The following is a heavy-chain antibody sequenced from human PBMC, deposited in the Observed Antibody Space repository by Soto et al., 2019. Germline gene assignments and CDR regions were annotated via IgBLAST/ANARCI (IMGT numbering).Heavy chain of an antibody. CDR3: ASINTGSSSLGFWYFDY. CDR2: IYYSGST. J-gene: IGHJ4*02. Sequence: SETLSLTCTVSGGSISSYYWSWIRQPPGKGLEWIGYIYYSGSTNYNPSLKSRVTISVDTSKNQFSLKLSSVTAADTAVYYCASINTGSSSLGFWYFDYWGQGTLVTVSS. CDR1: GGSISSYY. D-gene: IGHD6-13*01. V-gene: IGHV4-59*01.